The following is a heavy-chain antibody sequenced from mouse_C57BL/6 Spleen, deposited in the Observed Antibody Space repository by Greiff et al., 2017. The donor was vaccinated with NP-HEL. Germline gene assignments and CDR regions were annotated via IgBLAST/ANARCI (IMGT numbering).Heavy chain of an antibody. CDR3: ARGGDYDAGYWYFDV. D-gene: IGHD2-4*01. J-gene: IGHJ1*03. CDR1: GYTFTSYG. V-gene: IGHV1-81*01. Sequence: VQLQQSGAELARPGASVKLSCKASGYTFTSYGISWVKQRTGQGLEWIGEIYPRSGNTYYNEKFKGKATLTADKSSSTAYMELRSLTSEDSAVYFCARGGDYDAGYWYFDVWGTGTTVTVSS. CDR2: IYPRSGNT.